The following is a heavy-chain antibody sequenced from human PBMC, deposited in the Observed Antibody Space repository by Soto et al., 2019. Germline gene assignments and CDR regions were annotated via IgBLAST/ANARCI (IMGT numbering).Heavy chain of an antibody. CDR2: IYHSGST. V-gene: IGHV4-38-2*01. D-gene: IGHD1-1*01. Sequence: PQENLSRTCAVSGYSISRRYYWGWIRQPDGKGLEWLGSIYHSGSTYYNPSLKSRVAISVDTSKNQFSLKLSSVTAADTAVYYCATGTTGTTSWGYHYGMDVWGQGTTVT. CDR1: GYSISRRYY. J-gene: IGHJ6*02. CDR3: ATGTTGTTSWGYHYGMDV.